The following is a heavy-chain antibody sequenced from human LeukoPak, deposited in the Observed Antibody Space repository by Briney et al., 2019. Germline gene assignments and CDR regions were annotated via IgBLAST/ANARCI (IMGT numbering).Heavy chain of an antibody. J-gene: IGHJ4*02. D-gene: IGHD3-22*01. CDR2: ISSSSSYI. Sequence: GGSLRLSCAASGFPFSSYSMNGVRQAPGKGLECVSSISSSSSYIYYADSVKGRFTISRDNAKNSLYLQMNSLRAEDTAVYYCARDWDYYDSSGYSWGLGTLVTVSS. V-gene: IGHV3-21*01. CDR3: ARDWDYYDSSGYS. CDR1: GFPFSSYS.